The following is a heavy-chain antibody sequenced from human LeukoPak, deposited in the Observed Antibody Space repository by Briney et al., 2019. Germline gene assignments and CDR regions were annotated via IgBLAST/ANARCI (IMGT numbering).Heavy chain of an antibody. CDR1: GGTFSSYA. CDR3: AKIAVAGDDRTYRATYYYYYYMDV. D-gene: IGHD6-19*01. V-gene: IGHV1-69*13. J-gene: IGHJ6*03. Sequence: SVKVSCKASGGTFSSYAIRWVRQAPGQGLEWMGGIIPIFGTANYAQKFQGRVTITADESTSTAYMELSSLRSEDTAVYYCAKIAVAGDDRTYRATYYYYYYMDVWGKGTTVTVSS. CDR2: IIPIFGTA.